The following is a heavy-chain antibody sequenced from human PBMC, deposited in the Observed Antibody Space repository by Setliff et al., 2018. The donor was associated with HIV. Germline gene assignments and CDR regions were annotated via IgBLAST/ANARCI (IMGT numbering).Heavy chain of an antibody. Sequence: ASVKVSCKASGYTFTAYCMHWVRQAPGQGLEWMGRIIPNSGGTNYAQKFQGRVTMTRDTSISTVYMELSSLRSEDTAVYYCARDLSISNPYYDILTGPGVYWGQGTLVTVSS. V-gene: IGHV1-2*06. CDR3: ARDLSISNPYYDILTGPGVY. D-gene: IGHD3-9*01. CDR1: GYTFTAYC. CDR2: IIPNSGGT. J-gene: IGHJ4*02.